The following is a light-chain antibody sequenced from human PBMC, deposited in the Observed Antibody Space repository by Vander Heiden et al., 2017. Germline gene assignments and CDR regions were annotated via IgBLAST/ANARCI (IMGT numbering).Light chain of an antibody. CDR3: KQHHAWPLT. CDR1: QSIGNL. Sequence: IVMTQSPPTLSVSAGERATLSCRASQSIGNLLAWYQQRPGQAPRLLIYAASSRATGIPARFSGSGSGTEFSLTISSLQSEDFAVYYCKQHHAWPLTFGGGTKVEIK. J-gene: IGKJ4*01. V-gene: IGKV3-15*01. CDR2: AAS.